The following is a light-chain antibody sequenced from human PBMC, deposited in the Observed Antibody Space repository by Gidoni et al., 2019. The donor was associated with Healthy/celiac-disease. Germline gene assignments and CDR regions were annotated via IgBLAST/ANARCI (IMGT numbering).Light chain of an antibody. CDR1: PSVSSY. CDR2: DAS. J-gene: IGKJ4*01. CDR3: QQRSNWPLT. V-gene: IGKV3-11*01. Sequence: IVLTQSPATLSLSPGERTTLSCRASPSVSSYLAWYQQKPGQAPRLLIYDASNRATATPARFSGSGSGTDFTLTISSLEPEDFAVYYCQQRSNWPLTFGGGTKVEIK.